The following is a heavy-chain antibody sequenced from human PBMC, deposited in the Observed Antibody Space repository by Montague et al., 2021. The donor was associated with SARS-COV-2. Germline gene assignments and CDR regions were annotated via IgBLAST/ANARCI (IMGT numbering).Heavy chain of an antibody. V-gene: IGHV4-39*01. D-gene: IGHD6-6*01. J-gene: IGHJ5*02. CDR3: ARPRPGSPNNWFDT. Sequence: SETLSLTCSVSGGPFSSTSFYWGWIRQSPGKRLEWVANFYYNGITYYNPSLKSRVTLSVDPSTNQFFLKLTSVTAADTAVYHCARPRPGSPNNWFDTWGQGILVTVSS. CDR2: FYYNGIT. CDR1: GGPFSSTSFY.